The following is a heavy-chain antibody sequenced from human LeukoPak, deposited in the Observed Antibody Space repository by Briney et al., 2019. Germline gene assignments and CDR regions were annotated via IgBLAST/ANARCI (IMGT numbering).Heavy chain of an antibody. D-gene: IGHD6-19*01. CDR2: IYYSGST. V-gene: IGHV4-59*08. Sequence: PSETLSLTCTVSGGSISSYYWSWIRQPPGKGLEWIGYIYYSGSTNYNPSLKSRVTISVDTSKNQFSLKLSSVTAADTAVYYCARRYSSGWIDPFYYYYGMDVWGQGTTVTVSS. CDR3: ARRYSSGWIDPFYYYYGMDV. CDR1: GGSISSYY. J-gene: IGHJ6*02.